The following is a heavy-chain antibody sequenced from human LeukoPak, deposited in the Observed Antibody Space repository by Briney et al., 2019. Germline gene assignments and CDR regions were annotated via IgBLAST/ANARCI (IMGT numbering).Heavy chain of an antibody. CDR2: ISYDGSNK. CDR3: AKGGGYSGYGLDY. J-gene: IGHJ4*02. V-gene: IGHV3-30*18. CDR1: GVTFSSDS. D-gene: IGHD5-12*01. Sequence: GESLTLTCAACGVTFSSDSMHWLRQAAGKGQEWVAVISYDGSNKYYADSVKGRFTISRDNSKNTLYLQMNSLRAEDTAVYYCAKGGGYSGYGLDYWGQGTLVTVSS.